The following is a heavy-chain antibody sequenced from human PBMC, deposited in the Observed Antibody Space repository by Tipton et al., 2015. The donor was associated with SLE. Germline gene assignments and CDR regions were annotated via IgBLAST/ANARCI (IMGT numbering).Heavy chain of an antibody. D-gene: IGHD1-1*01. CDR2: ISPSGGST. CDR3: ARDRHDKRVFDP. V-gene: IGHV1-46*01. Sequence: QLVQSGAEVRKPGASVKVSCKASGYIFTGFYMHWVRQAPGQGLEWMGWISPSGGSTSYAQKFQGRVTMTRDTSTSTVYMELSSLRSEDTAVYYCARDRHDKRVFDPWGQGTLVTVSS. J-gene: IGHJ5*02. CDR1: GYIFTGFY.